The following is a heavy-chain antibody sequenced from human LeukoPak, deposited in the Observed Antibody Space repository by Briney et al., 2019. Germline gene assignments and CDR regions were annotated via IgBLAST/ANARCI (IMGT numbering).Heavy chain of an antibody. CDR1: GFTFSSYA. V-gene: IGHV3-23*01. J-gene: IGHJ5*02. D-gene: IGHD3-22*01. CDR2: ISGSGGST. Sequence: GEPLRLSCAASGFTFSSYAMSWVRQAPGKGLEWVSGISGSGGSTYYADSVKGRFTISRDKSKNTLYLQMNSLRAEDTAVYYCAKDRGTMIVGNWFDPWGQGTLGTVSS. CDR3: AKDRGTMIVGNWFDP.